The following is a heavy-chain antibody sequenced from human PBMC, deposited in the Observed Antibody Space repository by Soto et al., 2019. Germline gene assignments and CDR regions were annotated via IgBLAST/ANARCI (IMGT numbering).Heavy chain of an antibody. CDR1: GGSTSNYY. J-gene: IGHJ5*02. Sequence: PSETLSLTCTVSGGSTSNYYWSWIRQPPGKGLEWIGYIYYSGSTYYNPSLKSRVTISVDRSKNQFSLKLSSVTAADTAVYYCARVPDRWGQGTLVTVSS. D-gene: IGHD2-2*01. CDR2: IYYSGST. CDR3: ARVPDR. V-gene: IGHV4-59*12.